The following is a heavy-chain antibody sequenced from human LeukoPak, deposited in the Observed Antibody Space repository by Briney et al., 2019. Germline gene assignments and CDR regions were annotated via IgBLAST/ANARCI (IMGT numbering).Heavy chain of an antibody. D-gene: IGHD6-13*01. Sequence: PGGSLRLSCAASGFTFSSYSMNWVRQAPGKGLEWFSSISSSSSYIYYADSVKGRFTISRDNAKNSLYLQMNSLRAEDTAVYYCARDLTYSSSWVNFDYWGQGTLVTVSS. J-gene: IGHJ4*02. CDR1: GFTFSSYS. V-gene: IGHV3-21*04. CDR3: ARDLTYSSSWVNFDY. CDR2: ISSSSSYI.